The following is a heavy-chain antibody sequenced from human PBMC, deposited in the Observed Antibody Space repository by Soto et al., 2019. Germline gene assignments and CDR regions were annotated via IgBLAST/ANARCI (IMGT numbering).Heavy chain of an antibody. V-gene: IGHV3-30*18. CDR2: MSYDGNNK. CDR3: AKGFLSGGYCANGVCYHFDY. Sequence: QVQLVESGGGVVQPGGSLRLSCAASGFTFSRYGMHWVRQAPGKGLEWVAVMSYDGNNKYYADSVKGRFTVSRDNYRNTQYLQMNSLTVEDTAVYFCAKGFLSGGYCANGVCYHFDYWGQGTPVTVSS. D-gene: IGHD2-8*01. CDR1: GFTFSRYG. J-gene: IGHJ4*02.